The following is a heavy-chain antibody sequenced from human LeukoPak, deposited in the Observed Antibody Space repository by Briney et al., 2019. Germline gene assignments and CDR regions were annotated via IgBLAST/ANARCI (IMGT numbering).Heavy chain of an antibody. D-gene: IGHD3-22*01. Sequence: GGSLRLSCAASGFTFSSYAMYWVRQAPGKGLEWVANTKKDGSEKEYVDSVKGRFTISRDNAKNSLYLQMNSLRVEDTAVYYCVRVDTSGYYYELSFDYWGQEPWSPSPQ. CDR2: TKKDGSEK. V-gene: IGHV3-7*01. CDR3: VRVDTSGYYYELSFDY. J-gene: IGHJ4*01. CDR1: GFTFSSYA.